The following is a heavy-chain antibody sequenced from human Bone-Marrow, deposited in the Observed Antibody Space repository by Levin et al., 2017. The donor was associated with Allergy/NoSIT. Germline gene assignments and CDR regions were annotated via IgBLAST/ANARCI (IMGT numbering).Heavy chain of an antibody. D-gene: IGHD3-16*01. CDR1: GASINNYY. J-gene: IGHJ4*02. V-gene: IGHV4-4*07. CDR2: IYSSGNT. Sequence: ESLKISCTVSGASINNYYWAWIRQPAGKGLEWIGRIYSSGNTKHNPSLRSRLSLSVDTSKNQFSLRLKSVTAADTAVYYCARGAGGDFDYWGRGTLVTVSS. CDR3: ARGAGGDFDY.